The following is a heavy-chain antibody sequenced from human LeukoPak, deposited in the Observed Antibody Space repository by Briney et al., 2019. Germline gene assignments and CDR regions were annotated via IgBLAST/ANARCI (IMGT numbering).Heavy chain of an antibody. CDR1: GGSFSGYY. V-gene: IGHV4-34*01. Sequence: SETLSLTCAVYGGSFSGYYWSWIRQPPGKGLEWIGEINRSGSTNYNPSLKSRVTISVDTSKNQFSLKLSSVTAADTAVYYCARVTDAVAGAGGIDYWGQGTLVTVSS. J-gene: IGHJ4*02. CDR3: ARVTDAVAGAGGIDY. CDR2: INRSGST. D-gene: IGHD6-19*01.